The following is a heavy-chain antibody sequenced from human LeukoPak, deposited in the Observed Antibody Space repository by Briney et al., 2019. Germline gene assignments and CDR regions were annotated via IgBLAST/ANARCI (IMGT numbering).Heavy chain of an antibody. CDR2: INPNSGGT. Sequence: ASVKVSCKASGYTFTSYYMHWVRQAPGQGLEWMGIINPNSGGTNYAQKFQGRVTMTRDTSISTAYMELSRLRSDDTAVYYCARDPEYSSSSWLFDYWGQGTLVTVSS. D-gene: IGHD6-6*01. CDR3: ARDPEYSSSSWLFDY. J-gene: IGHJ4*02. V-gene: IGHV1-2*02. CDR1: GYTFTSYY.